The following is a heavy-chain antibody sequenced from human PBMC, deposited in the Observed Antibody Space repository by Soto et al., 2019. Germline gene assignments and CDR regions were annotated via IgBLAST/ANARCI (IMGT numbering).Heavy chain of an antibody. CDR2: IIPIFGTA. D-gene: IGHD4-17*01. CDR1: GGTFSSYA. V-gene: IGHV1-69*06. J-gene: IGHJ2*01. CDR3: ASAGWDYGDYLASFDL. Sequence: QVQLVQSGAEVKKPGSSVKVSCKASGGTFSSYAISWVRQAPGQGLEWMGGIIPIFGTANYAQKFQGRVTITADKSTSTAFMELSSLRSEDTAVYYCASAGWDYGDYLASFDLWGRGTLVTVSS.